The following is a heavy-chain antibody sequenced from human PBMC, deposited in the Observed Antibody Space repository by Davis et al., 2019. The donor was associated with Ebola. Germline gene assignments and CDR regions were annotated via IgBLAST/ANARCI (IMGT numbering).Heavy chain of an antibody. J-gene: IGHJ4*02. CDR2: VILKSGAT. Sequence: ASVKVSCKASGYTFTDYNIHWMRQAPGQGLEWLGRVILKSGATNYAQRFQGRLTISADKSTSTAYMELSSLRSDDTAMYYCARGVYPDYWGQGTLVTVSS. V-gene: IGHV1-2*06. CDR1: GYTFTDYN. D-gene: IGHD6-6*01. CDR3: ARGVYPDY.